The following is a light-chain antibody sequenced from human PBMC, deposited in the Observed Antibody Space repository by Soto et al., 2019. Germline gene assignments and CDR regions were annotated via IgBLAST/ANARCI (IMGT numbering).Light chain of an antibody. J-gene: IGKJ1*01. Sequence: EIVVTQSPGTLSWSPGERATLSCRASQSVSSNLAWYQQKPGQAPRLLIYGASSRATGIPDRFSGSGSGTGFTLTISRLEPEDFAVYYCQQYGSSGKFGQGTKVDI. CDR1: QSVSSN. CDR3: QQYGSSGK. CDR2: GAS. V-gene: IGKV3-20*01.